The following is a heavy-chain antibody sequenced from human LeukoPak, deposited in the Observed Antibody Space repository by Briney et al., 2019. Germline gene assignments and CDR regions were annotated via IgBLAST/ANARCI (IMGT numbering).Heavy chain of an antibody. D-gene: IGHD3-22*01. Sequence: SSVKVTCKASGDTFTNYGISWVRQARGQGREWMGWISAYNGNTNYAQKLQGRVTMTTETSTSRACMELRSLRSADTAAYYCAVDDSSGYSQYFQHWGQGTLVTVSS. V-gene: IGHV1-18*01. CDR2: ISAYNGNT. CDR3: AVDDSSGYSQYFQH. J-gene: IGHJ1*01. CDR1: GDTFTNYG.